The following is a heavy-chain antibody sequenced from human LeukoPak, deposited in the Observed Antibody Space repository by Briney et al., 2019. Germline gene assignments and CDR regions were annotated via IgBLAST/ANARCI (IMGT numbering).Heavy chain of an antibody. V-gene: IGHV4-34*01. CDR2: INHSGST. Sequence: SETLSLTCAVYGGSFSGYYWSWIRQPPGKGLEWIGEINHSGSTNYNPSLKSRVTISVDTSKNQFSLKLSSVTAADTAVYYCARDSGSGDAFDIWGQGTMVTVSS. J-gene: IGHJ3*02. D-gene: IGHD3-10*01. CDR3: ARDSGSGDAFDI. CDR1: GGSFSGYY.